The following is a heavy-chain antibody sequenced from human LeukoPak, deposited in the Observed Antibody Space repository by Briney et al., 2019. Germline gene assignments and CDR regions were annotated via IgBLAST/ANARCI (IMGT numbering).Heavy chain of an antibody. CDR3: ARLPSITMIVADY. V-gene: IGHV1-69*04. D-gene: IGHD3-22*01. CDR2: IIPILGIA. J-gene: IGHJ4*02. CDR1: GYTFTKYG. Sequence: SVKVSCKASGYTFTKYGITWVRQAPGQGLEWMGRIIPILGIANYAQKFQGRVTITADKSTSTAYMELSSLRSEDTAVYYCARLPSITMIVADYWGQGTLVTVSS.